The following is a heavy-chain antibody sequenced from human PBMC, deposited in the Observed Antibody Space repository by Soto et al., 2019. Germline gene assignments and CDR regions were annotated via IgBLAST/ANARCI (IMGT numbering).Heavy chain of an antibody. J-gene: IGHJ4*02. V-gene: IGHV1-8*01. CDR1: GYTFTSYD. D-gene: IGHD1-26*01. Sequence: QVQLVQSGAEVKKPGASVKVSCKASGYTFTSYDINWVRQATGQGLEWMGWMNPNSGNTGYAQKFQGRVTMTRNTSISTAYVELSSLRSEDTAVYYCARSQQSFDYFDYWGQGTLVTVSS. CDR3: ARSQQSFDYFDY. CDR2: MNPNSGNT.